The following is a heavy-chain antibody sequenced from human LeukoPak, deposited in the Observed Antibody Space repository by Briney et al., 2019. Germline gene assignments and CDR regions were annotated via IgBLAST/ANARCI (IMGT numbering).Heavy chain of an antibody. J-gene: IGHJ4*02. CDR3: AKDHDYYDSSGYYPTFDY. Sequence: PGGSLRLSCAASGFTFSSYAMSWVRQAPGKGLEWVSGISGSGGSTYYADSVKGRFTISRDNSKNTLYLQMNSLRAEDTAVYYCAKDHDYYDSSGYYPTFDYWGQGTLVTVSS. D-gene: IGHD3-22*01. CDR1: GFTFSSYA. V-gene: IGHV3-23*01. CDR2: ISGSGGST.